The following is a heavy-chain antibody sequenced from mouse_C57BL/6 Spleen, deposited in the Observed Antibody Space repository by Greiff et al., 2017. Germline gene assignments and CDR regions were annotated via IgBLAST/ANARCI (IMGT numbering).Heavy chain of an antibody. J-gene: IGHJ2*01. CDR1: GYTFTDYN. Sequence: DVQLQESGPELVKPGASVKMSCKASGYTFTDYNMHWVKQSHGKSLEWIGYINPNNGGTSYNQKFKGKATLTVNKSSSTAYMELRSLTSEDSAVYYCARKALYGYSDYWGQGTTLTVSS. CDR2: INPNNGGT. D-gene: IGHD1-1*02. CDR3: ARKALYGYSDY. V-gene: IGHV1-22*01.